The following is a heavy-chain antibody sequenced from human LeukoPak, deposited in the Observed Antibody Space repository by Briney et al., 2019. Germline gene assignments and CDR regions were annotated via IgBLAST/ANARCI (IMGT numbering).Heavy chain of an antibody. CDR2: IKSKTDGGTT. CDR1: GFTFSNAW. D-gene: IGHD2-15*01. V-gene: IGHV3-15*01. J-gene: IGHJ3*02. CDR3: TTLPAQDIVVVVAATGIDAFDI. Sequence: GGSLRLSCAASGFTFSNAWMSWARQAPGKGLEWVGRIKSKTDGGTTDYAAPVKGRFTISRDDSKNTLYLQMNSLKTEDTAVYYCTTLPAQDIVVVVAATGIDAFDIWGQGTMVTVSS.